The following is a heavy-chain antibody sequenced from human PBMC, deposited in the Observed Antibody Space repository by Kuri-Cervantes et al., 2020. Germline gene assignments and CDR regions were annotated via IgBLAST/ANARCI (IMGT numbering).Heavy chain of an antibody. CDR3: ARGGKWELVPFDS. CDR2: ISGSGTYI. D-gene: IGHD1-26*01. V-gene: IGHV3-21*03. J-gene: IGHJ4*02. CDR1: DSTFSIYS. Sequence: GESLKISCESSDSTFSIYSMNWVRQAPGKGLEWVSSISGSGTYIYNADSVKGRFTISRDNARNSLYLQMNSLRAEDTAFYYCARGGKWELVPFDSWGQGTLVTVSS.